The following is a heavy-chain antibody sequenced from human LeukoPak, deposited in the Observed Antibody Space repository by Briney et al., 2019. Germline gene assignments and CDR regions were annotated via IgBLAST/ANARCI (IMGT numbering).Heavy chain of an antibody. V-gene: IGHV3-23*01. CDR1: GFTFSSYA. CDR2: ISGSGGST. CDR3: AKGLVVVKYAFGI. D-gene: IGHD3-22*01. J-gene: IGHJ3*02. Sequence: GGSLRLSCAASGFTFSSYAMSWVRQAPGKGLEWVSAISGSGGSTYYADSVKGRFTISGDNSKNTLYLQMNSLRAEDTAVYYCAKGLVVVKYAFGIWGQGTMVTVSS.